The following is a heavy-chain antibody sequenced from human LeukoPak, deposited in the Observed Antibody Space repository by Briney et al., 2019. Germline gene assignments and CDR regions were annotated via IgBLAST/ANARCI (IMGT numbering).Heavy chain of an antibody. CDR3: ASHKDYGGYFHFDS. J-gene: IGHJ4*02. V-gene: IGHV1-18*01. Sequence: ASVKVSCKASGYTFTCYAVSWVRQAPGQGLEWMGWSSVHNGDTNYAQNFQGRVTMTTDTSTNTAYMELRSLRSDDTAVYYCASHKDYGGYFHFDSWGQGTLVTVSS. D-gene: IGHD4-17*01. CDR2: SSVHNGDT. CDR1: GYTFTCYA.